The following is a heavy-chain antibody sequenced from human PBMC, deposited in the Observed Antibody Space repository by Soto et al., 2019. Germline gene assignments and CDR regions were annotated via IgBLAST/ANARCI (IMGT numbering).Heavy chain of an antibody. CDR3: SSQGGDAFDI. D-gene: IGHD2-15*01. J-gene: IGHJ3*02. Sequence: GGSLRLSCAASGFTFDDYAMHWVRQAPGKGLEWVSGISWNSGSIGYADSVKGRFTISRDNAKNSLYLQMNSLRAEDTALYYCSSQGGDAFDIWGQGTMVTVSS. CDR1: GFTFDDYA. CDR2: ISWNSGSI. V-gene: IGHV3-9*01.